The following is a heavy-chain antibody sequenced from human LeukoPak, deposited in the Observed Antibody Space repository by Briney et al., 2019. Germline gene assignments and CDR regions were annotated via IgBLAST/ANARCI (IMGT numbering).Heavy chain of an antibody. D-gene: IGHD1-26*01. CDR1: GGSISSSSYY. CDR3: ASRWELLSPVDY. J-gene: IGHJ4*02. CDR2: IYYSGST. V-gene: IGHV4-39*01. Sequence: SETLSLTCTVSGGSISSSSYYWGWIRQPPGKGLEWIGSIYYSGSTYYNPSLKSRVTISVDTSKNQFSLKLSSVTAADTAVYYCASRWELLSPVDYWGQGTLVTVSS.